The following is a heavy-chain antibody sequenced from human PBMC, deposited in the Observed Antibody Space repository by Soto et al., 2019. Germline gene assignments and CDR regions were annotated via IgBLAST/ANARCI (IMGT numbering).Heavy chain of an antibody. CDR3: AREGYNYGYFYYYAMDV. CDR1: GESISSGGYY. D-gene: IGHD5-18*01. V-gene: IGHV4-61*08. J-gene: IGHJ6*02. CDR2: ISYSGST. Sequence: SETLSLTCSVSGESISSGGYYWSWIRHLPGKGLEWIGYISYSGSTNYNPSLKSRVTISVDTSKNQFSLKLSSVTAADTAVYYCAREGYNYGYFYYYAMDVWGQGTTVTVSS.